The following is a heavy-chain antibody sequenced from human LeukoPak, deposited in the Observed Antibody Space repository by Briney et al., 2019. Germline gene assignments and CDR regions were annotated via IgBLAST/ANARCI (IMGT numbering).Heavy chain of an antibody. D-gene: IGHD4-17*01. J-gene: IGHJ4*02. V-gene: IGHV4-30-2*01. CDR1: GGSISSGGYS. CDR3: ARGAPTVTTYYFDY. CDR2: IYHSGST. Sequence: SQTLSLTGAVSGGSISSGGYSWSWIRQPPGKGLEWIGYIYHSGSTYYNPSLKSRVTISVDRSKNQFSLKLSSVTAADTAVYYCARGAPTVTTYYFDYWGQGTLVTVSS.